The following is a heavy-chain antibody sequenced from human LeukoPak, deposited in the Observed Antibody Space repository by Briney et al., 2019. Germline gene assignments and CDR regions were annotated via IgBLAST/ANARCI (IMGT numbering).Heavy chain of an antibody. CDR3: AREFGVIRHGGPSSGMDV. CDR2: IYYTGTGSA. CDR1: GVSISTNNW. Sequence: SETLSLTCTVSGVSISTNNWWTWVRQFPGKGLEWIAEIYYTGTGSANYNPSLKSRVSISVDQSKNQFSLNLSSVTAADTAVYYCAREFGVIRHGGPSSGMDVWGQGTTVTVSS. D-gene: IGHD4-23*01. J-gene: IGHJ6*02. V-gene: IGHV4-4*02.